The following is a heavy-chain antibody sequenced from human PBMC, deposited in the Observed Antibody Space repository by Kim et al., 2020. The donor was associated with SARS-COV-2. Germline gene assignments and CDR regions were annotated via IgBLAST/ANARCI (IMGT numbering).Heavy chain of an antibody. J-gene: IGHJ6*02. CDR3: ARVLRYFDWLGPDGMDV. CDR2: IKQDGSEK. Sequence: GSLRLSCAASGFTFSSYWMSWVRQAPGKGLEWVANIKQDGSEKYYVDSVKGRFTISRDNAKNSLYLQMNSLRAEDTAVYYCARVLRYFDWLGPDGMDVWGQGTTVTVSS. V-gene: IGHV3-7*03. D-gene: IGHD3-9*01. CDR1: GFTFSSYW.